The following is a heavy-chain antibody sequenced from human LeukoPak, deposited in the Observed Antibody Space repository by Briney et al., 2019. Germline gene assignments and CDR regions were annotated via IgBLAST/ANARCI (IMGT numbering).Heavy chain of an antibody. V-gene: IGHV4-39*07. J-gene: IGHJ4*02. CDR2: IHYSGST. CDR3: ARESNNWPFDY. Sequence: SETLSLTCTVSGGSISNSIYYWGWIRQPPGKGLEWIGSIHYSGSTCYNPSLKSRVTISIDTSKNQFSLKLSSVTAADTAVYYCARESNNWPFDYWGQGTLVTVSS. D-gene: IGHD1-20*01. CDR1: GGSISNSIYY.